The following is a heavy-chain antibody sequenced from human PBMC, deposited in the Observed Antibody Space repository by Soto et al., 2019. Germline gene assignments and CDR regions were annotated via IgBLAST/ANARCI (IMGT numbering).Heavy chain of an antibody. Sequence: WASVKVSCKASGYTFTGYYMHWVRQAPGQGLEWMGWINPNSGGTNYAQKFQGRVTMTRDTSISTAYMELSRLRSDDTAVYYCARGPPPLLWFGESFGPWGQGTLVTVSS. D-gene: IGHD3-10*01. CDR3: ARGPPPLLWFGESFGP. CDR1: GYTFTGYY. CDR2: INPNSGGT. J-gene: IGHJ5*02. V-gene: IGHV1-2*02.